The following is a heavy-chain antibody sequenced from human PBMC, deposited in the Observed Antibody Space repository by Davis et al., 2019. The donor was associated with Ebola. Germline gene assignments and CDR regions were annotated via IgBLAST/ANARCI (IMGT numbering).Heavy chain of an antibody. CDR3: ARGRTMIVVVLGAFDI. CDR2: INHSGST. CDR1: GGSFSGYY. D-gene: IGHD3-22*01. J-gene: IGHJ3*02. Sequence: PSETLSLTCAVYGGSFSGYYWSWIRQPPGKGLEWIGEINHSGSTNYNPSLKSRVTISVDTSKNQFSLKLSSVTAADTAVYYCARGRTMIVVVLGAFDIWGQGTMVTVSS. V-gene: IGHV4-34*01.